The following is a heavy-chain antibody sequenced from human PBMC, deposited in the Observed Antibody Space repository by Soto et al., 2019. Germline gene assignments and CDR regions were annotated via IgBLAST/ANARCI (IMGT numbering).Heavy chain of an antibody. CDR1: GFTFSGYS. Sequence: GGSLRLSCAASGFTFSGYSVNWVRQAPGKGLEWVSYISSGSKTIYYAESVKGRFTVSRDNARNSQYLQMNSLRDEDTAVYYCAREDILGVRSFDYWGPGTLVAVAS. D-gene: IGHD3-9*01. CDR3: AREDILGVRSFDY. V-gene: IGHV3-48*02. CDR2: ISSGSKTI. J-gene: IGHJ4*02.